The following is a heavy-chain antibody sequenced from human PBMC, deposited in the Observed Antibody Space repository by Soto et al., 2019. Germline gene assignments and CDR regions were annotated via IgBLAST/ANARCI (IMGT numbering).Heavy chain of an antibody. CDR1: GYTFTGYY. CDR2: MNPNSGNT. CDR3: ARAVHGSGSYYLYYYYYGMDV. J-gene: IGHJ6*02. D-gene: IGHD3-10*01. V-gene: IGHV1-8*02. Sequence: ASVEVSCKXSGYTFTGYYMHWVRQATGQGLEWMGWMNPNSGNTGYAQKSQGRVTMTRNTSISTAYMELSSLRSEDTAVYYCARAVHGSGSYYLYYYYYGMDVWGQGTTVTVSS.